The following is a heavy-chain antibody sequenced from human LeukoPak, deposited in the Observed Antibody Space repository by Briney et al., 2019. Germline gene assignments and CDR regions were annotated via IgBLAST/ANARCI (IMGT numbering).Heavy chain of an antibody. Sequence: GGSLRLSCAVSGITLSNYGMSWVRQAPGKGLEWVAGISDSGGSTNYADSVKGRFTISRDNPKNTLYLQMNSLRAEDTAVYFCAKRGVVIRVILVGFHKEAYYFDSRGQGALVTVSS. CDR1: GITLSNYG. CDR3: AKRGVVIRVILVGFHKEAYYFDS. V-gene: IGHV3-23*01. D-gene: IGHD3-22*01. J-gene: IGHJ4*02. CDR2: ISDSGGST.